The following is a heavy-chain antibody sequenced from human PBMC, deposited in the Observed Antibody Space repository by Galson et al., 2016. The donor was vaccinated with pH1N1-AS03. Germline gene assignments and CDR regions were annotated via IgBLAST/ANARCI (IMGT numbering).Heavy chain of an antibody. CDR3: ARDGPPQGISVAGSFDF. D-gene: IGHD6-19*01. CDR2: ISTTSSSM. Sequence: SLRLSCAASGFPFSGYRMNWVRQAPGKGLEWVSFISTTSSSMYYADSVKGRFTISRDNAKNSLFLQMNSLRDEDTAVYYCARDGPPQGISVAGSFDFWGQGTLVTVSS. J-gene: IGHJ4*02. V-gene: IGHV3-21*01. CDR1: GFPFSGYR.